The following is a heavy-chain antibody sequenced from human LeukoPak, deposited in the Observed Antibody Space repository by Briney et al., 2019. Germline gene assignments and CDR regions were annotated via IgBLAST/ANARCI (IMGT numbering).Heavy chain of an antibody. CDR2: IYYSGST. Sequence: SETLSLTCTVSGGSISSSSYYWGWIRQPPGKGLEWIGSIYYSGSTYYNPSLKSRVTISVDTSKNQFSLKLSSVTAADTAVYYCARGSRVLLWFGELLRYYFDYWGQGTLVTVSS. CDR1: GGSISSSSYY. CDR3: ARGSRVLLWFGELLRYYFDY. V-gene: IGHV4-39*07. J-gene: IGHJ4*02. D-gene: IGHD3-10*01.